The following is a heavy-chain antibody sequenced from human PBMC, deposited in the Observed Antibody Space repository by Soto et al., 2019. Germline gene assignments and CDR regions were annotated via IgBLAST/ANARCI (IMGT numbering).Heavy chain of an antibody. J-gene: IGHJ5*02. CDR3: ARHPSDFWFDP. Sequence: PSETLSLTCSVSGGSISSSSYFWGWIRQPPGKGLEWIGSIYYSGSTYYNPSLKSRVTVSVDTSKNQFSLKLSSVTAADTAVYYCARHPSDFWFDPWGQGTLVT. V-gene: IGHV4-39*01. CDR1: GGSISSSSYF. D-gene: IGHD2-21*02. CDR2: IYYSGST.